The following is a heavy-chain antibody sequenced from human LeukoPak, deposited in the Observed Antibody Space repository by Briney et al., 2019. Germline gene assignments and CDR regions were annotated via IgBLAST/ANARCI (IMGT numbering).Heavy chain of an antibody. CDR2: ISYDGSNK. Sequence: GRSLRLSCAASGFTFSSYGMHWVRQAPGKGLEWVAVISYDGSNKYYADSAKGRSTISRDNSKNTLYLQMNSLRAEDTAVYYCAKDEYSYGYLDYWGQGTLVTVSS. J-gene: IGHJ4*02. CDR3: AKDEYSYGYLDY. V-gene: IGHV3-30*18. D-gene: IGHD5-18*01. CDR1: GFTFSSYG.